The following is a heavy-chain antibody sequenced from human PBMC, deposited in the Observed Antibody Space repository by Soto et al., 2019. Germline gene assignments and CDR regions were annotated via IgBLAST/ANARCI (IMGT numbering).Heavy chain of an antibody. J-gene: IGHJ6*02. Sequence: KTSETLSLTXTVSGGSISSYYWSWVRQPAGKGLEWIGRIYTSGSTNYNPSLKSRVTMSVDTSKNQFSLKLSSVTAADTAVYYCAREVYNWNYYYGMDVWGQGTTVTVSS. V-gene: IGHV4-4*07. CDR1: GGSISSYY. D-gene: IGHD1-20*01. CDR3: AREVYNWNYYYGMDV. CDR2: IYTSGST.